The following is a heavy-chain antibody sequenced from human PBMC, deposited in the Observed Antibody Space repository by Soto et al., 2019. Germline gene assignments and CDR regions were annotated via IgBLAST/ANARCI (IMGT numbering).Heavy chain of an antibody. J-gene: IGHJ4*02. D-gene: IGHD5-18*01. CDR1: GFAFSSYG. V-gene: IGHV3-30*03. CDR2: ISYDGSLQ. CDR3: VSYRGYGHASVPYS. Sequence: QAQLVESGGGVVQPGRSLRLSCAASGFAFSSYGMHWVRQAPGTGLEWVAVISYDGSLQHYADSVKGRFTISRDNSKNMVLLQMSSLRAEDTAVYYGVSYRGYGHASVPYSWGQGTLVSVSS.